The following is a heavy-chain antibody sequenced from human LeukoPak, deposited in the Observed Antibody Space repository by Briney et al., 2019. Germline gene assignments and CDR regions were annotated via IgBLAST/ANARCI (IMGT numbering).Heavy chain of an antibody. CDR1: GGTSSSYA. CDR2: IIPIFGTA. V-gene: IGHV1-69*01. J-gene: IGHJ5*02. Sequence: GSSVKVSCKASGGTSSSYAISWVRQAPGQGLEWMGGIIPIFGTANYAQKFQGRVTITADESTSTAYMELSSLRSEDTAVYYCARDDCSGGSCYPRDGNWFDPWGQGTLVTVSS. D-gene: IGHD2-15*01. CDR3: ARDDCSGGSCYPRDGNWFDP.